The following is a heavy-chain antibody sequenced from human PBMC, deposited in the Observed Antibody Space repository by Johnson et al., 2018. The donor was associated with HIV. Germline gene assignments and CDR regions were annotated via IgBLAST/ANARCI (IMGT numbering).Heavy chain of an antibody. J-gene: IGHJ3*02. CDR3: ARDRQSGGGDADAFDI. CDR1: GFTLSDYW. CDR2: VNSDGYST. Sequence: MLLVESGGGLVQPGGSLRLSCAAYGFTLSDYWMHWVRQGTGKGLAWVARVNSDGYSTSYAGSVKGRFTISRDNSKNTLYLKMHSLRAEDTAVYYWARDRQSGGGDADAFDIWGQGTMVTVSS. D-gene: IGHD1-26*01. V-gene: IGHV3-74*01.